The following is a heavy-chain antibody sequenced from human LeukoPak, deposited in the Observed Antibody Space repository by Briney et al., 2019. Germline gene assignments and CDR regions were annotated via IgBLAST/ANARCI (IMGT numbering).Heavy chain of an antibody. CDR2: ISSDGSNK. CDR3: AGLRRAYYYYMDV. V-gene: IGHV3-30*09. Sequence: GGSLRLSCAASKFTFNNYAMHWVRQAPGKGLEWVSIISSDGSNKYYADSVKGRFAISRDNSNNTLYLQMSSLRAEDTAVYFCAGLRRAYYYYMDVWGKGTTVTVSS. J-gene: IGHJ6*03. CDR1: KFTFNNYA.